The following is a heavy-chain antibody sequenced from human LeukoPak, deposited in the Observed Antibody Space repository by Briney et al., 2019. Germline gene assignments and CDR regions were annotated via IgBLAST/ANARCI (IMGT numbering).Heavy chain of an antibody. Sequence: GGSLRLSCAASGFTFSSYEMNWVRQAPGKGLDWVSYITGSGSTIYYADSVKGRFTISRDNAKNSLYLQLNSLRAEDTAVYYCARGYTLMVRGGVYYHGMDVWGQGTTVTVSS. D-gene: IGHD3-10*01. CDR1: GFTFSSYE. J-gene: IGHJ6*02. V-gene: IGHV3-48*03. CDR3: ARGYTLMVRGGVYYHGMDV. CDR2: ITGSGSTI.